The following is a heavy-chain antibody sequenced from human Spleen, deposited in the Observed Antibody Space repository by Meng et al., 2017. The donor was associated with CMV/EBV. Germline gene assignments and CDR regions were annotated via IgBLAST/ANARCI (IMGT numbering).Heavy chain of an antibody. Sequence: KVSGYTLTELSMHWVRQAPGQGLEWMGRIDPHSGGTNYTQRFESRVTMTRDTSTNTVYMELRSLRSDDTAVYYCARDSFDGYNWFDPWGKGTLVTVSS. J-gene: IGHJ5*02. V-gene: IGHV1-2*06. CDR3: ARDSFDGYNWFDP. CDR1: GYTLTELS. D-gene: IGHD5-12*01. CDR2: IDPHSGGT.